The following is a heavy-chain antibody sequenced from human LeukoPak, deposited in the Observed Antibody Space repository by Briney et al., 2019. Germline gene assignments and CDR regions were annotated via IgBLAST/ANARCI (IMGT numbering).Heavy chain of an antibody. CDR2: IYPGDSDT. Sequence: GESLKISGKGSGYSFTSYWIGWERQMPGKGLEWMGIIYPGDSDTRYSPSFQGQVTISADKSISTAYLQWSSLKASDTAMYYCARHASMATLDWFDPWGQGTLVTVSS. D-gene: IGHD5-24*01. J-gene: IGHJ5*02. V-gene: IGHV5-51*01. CDR1: GYSFTSYW. CDR3: ARHASMATLDWFDP.